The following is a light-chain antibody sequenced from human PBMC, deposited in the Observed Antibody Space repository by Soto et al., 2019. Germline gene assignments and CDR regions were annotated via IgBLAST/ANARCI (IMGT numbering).Light chain of an antibody. CDR3: MQALQSLT. V-gene: IGKV2-28*01. Sequence: IVMTQSPLRLPVTGGETSSISCRSSHSLLYNNTYNYFDWYVQPPGQSPQXFISFGSSRAPGVPDRFSGSASGTDSTLKINRVEAEDVGTYYCMQALQSLTFGQGTRLEI. J-gene: IGKJ5*01. CDR2: FGS. CDR1: HSLLYNNTYNY.